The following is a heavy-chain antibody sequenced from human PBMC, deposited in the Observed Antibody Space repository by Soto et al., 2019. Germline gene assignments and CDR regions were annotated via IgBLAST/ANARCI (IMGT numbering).Heavy chain of an antibody. D-gene: IGHD3-10*01. CDR2: VYHSGSA. Sequence: SETLSLTCAVSGGSIISINWWSWVRQSPGMGLEWIGEVYHSGSAAYNPSLKSRLTISVDKSKNQFSLKLTSVTAADTAGYYCARLSVTAGVESWFGPWGPGTLVTASS. J-gene: IGHJ5*02. CDR3: ARLSVTAGVESWFGP. CDR1: GGSIISINW. V-gene: IGHV4-4*02.